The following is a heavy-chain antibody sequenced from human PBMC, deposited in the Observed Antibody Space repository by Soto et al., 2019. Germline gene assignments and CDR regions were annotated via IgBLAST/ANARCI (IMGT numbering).Heavy chain of an antibody. Sequence: SETLSLTCTVSGGSISSGGYYWSWIRQHPGKGLEWIGHIYYSGSTYYNPSLKSRVTISVDTSKNQFSLKLSSVTAADTAVYYCAAGILTGYYTRPFDYWGQGTLVTVSS. CDR2: IYYSGST. CDR1: GGSISSGGYY. V-gene: IGHV4-31*03. D-gene: IGHD3-9*01. CDR3: AAGILTGYYTRPFDY. J-gene: IGHJ4*02.